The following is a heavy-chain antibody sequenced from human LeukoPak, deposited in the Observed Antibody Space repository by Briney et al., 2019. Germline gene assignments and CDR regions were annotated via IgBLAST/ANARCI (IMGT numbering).Heavy chain of an antibody. Sequence: PGGSLRLSCAASGFTFSSYSMNWVRQAPGKGLEWVSYISSSGTTIYYADSVKGRFTISRDNAKNSLYLQMNSLRAEDTALYYCARGGRGYSSVYFDYWGQGTLVTVSS. CDR3: ARGGRGYSSVYFDY. CDR2: ISSSGTTI. V-gene: IGHV3-48*04. D-gene: IGHD5-18*01. J-gene: IGHJ4*02. CDR1: GFTFSSYS.